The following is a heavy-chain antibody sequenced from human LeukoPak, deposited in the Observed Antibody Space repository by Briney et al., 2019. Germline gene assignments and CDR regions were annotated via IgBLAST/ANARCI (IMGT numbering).Heavy chain of an antibody. V-gene: IGHV3-30*04. J-gene: IGHJ4*02. CDR1: GFTFSSYA. CDR3: ARGGFKRFLEWLLSPPFDY. Sequence: PGRSLRLSCAASGFTFSSYAMHWVRQAPGKGLEWVAVISYDGSNKYYADSVKGRFTISRDNSKNTLYLQMNSLRAEDTAVYYCARGGFKRFLEWLLSPPFDYWGQGTLVTVSS. CDR2: ISYDGSNK. D-gene: IGHD3-3*01.